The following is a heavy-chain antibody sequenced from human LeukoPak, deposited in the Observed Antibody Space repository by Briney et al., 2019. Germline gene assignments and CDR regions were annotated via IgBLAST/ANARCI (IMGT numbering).Heavy chain of an antibody. CDR2: ISSSSSYI. V-gene: IGHV3-21*01. CDR3: ARDPYYYDSSGYYSTDY. CDR1: GFTFSSYS. D-gene: IGHD3-22*01. J-gene: IGHJ4*02. Sequence: GGSLRLSCAASGFTFSSYSMNWVRQAPGKGLEWVSSISSSSSYIYYADSVKGRFTISRDNAKNSLHLQMNSLRAEDTAVYYCARDPYYYDSSGYYSTDYWGQGTLVTVSS.